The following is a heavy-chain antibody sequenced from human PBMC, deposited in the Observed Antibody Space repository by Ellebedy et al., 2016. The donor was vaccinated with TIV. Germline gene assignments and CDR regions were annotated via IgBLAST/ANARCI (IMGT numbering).Heavy chain of an antibody. J-gene: IGHJ6*03. V-gene: IGHV3-21*01. Sequence: GESLKIPXAASGFTFSSYNMNWVRQAPGKGLEWVSSITSSSSHIYYADSVRGRFTISRDNAKNSLYLQMNSLRAEDTAVYYCARAGYYYYDSSGYRDYYMDVWGKGTTVTVSS. D-gene: IGHD3-22*01. CDR3: ARAGYYYYDSSGYRDYYMDV. CDR1: GFTFSSYN. CDR2: ITSSSSHI.